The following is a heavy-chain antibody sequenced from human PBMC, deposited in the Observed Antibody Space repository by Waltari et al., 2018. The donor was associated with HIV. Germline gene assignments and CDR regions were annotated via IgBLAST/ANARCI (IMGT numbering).Heavy chain of an antibody. V-gene: IGHV4-31*03. Sequence: QVQLQESGPGLVKPSQTLSLTCTVSGGSVSSDSHYWSWIRQHPGKGLEWIGYIYYSGSTYYNPSLKSRVIISIDTSQNQFSLELTSVTAADTAVYYCARDSGLYGTYSHGMDVWGQGP. CDR2: IYYSGST. CDR1: GGSVSSDSHY. D-gene: IGHD4-17*01. J-gene: IGHJ6*02. CDR3: ARDSGLYGTYSHGMDV.